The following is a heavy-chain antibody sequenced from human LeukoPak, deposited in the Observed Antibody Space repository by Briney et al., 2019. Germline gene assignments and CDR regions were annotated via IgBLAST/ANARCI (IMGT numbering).Heavy chain of an antibody. CDR3: AKDTTITIVRPLFDP. J-gene: IGHJ5*02. V-gene: IGHV3-53*04. D-gene: IGHD3-10*01. CDR2: IYSGGST. Sequence: GGSLRLSCAASGFTVSSNYMSWVRQAPGKGLEWVSVIYSGGSTYYADSVKGRFTISRHNSKNTLYLQMNSLRAEDTAVYYCAKDTTITIVRPLFDPWDQGTLVTVSS. CDR1: GFTVSSNY.